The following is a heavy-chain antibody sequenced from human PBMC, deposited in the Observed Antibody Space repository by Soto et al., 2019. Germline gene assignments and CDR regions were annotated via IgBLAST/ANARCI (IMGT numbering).Heavy chain of an antibody. CDR2: ISWNSGSI. J-gene: IGHJ6*03. CDR3: AKARSSYHYYYYRDV. CDR1: GFSFDDYA. V-gene: IGHV3-9*01. Sequence: PGGSLRLSCAASGFSFDDYAMHWVRQAPGKGLEWVSGISWNSGSIGYADSVKGRFTISRDNAKNSLYLQMSSLRGEDTATYYCAKARSSYHYYYYRDVWGKGITVTVSS. D-gene: IGHD2-2*01.